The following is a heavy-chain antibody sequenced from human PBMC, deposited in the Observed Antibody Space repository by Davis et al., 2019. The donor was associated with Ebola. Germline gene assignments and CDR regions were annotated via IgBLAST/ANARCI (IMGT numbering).Heavy chain of an antibody. CDR3: ARDASWSFDS. CDR2: IKEDGSKK. D-gene: IGHD2-8*01. Sequence: PGGSLRLSCAASGFTFSSYAMTWVRQAPGKGLEWVANIKEDGSKKQYVDSLKGRFTISRDNAKKSLHLEVNSLRFDDTAVYYCARDASWSFDSWGQGTLVTVSS. V-gene: IGHV3-7*01. J-gene: IGHJ4*02. CDR1: GFTFSSYA.